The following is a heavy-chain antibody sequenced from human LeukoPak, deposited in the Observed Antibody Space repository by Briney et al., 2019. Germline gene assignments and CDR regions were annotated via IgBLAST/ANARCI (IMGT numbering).Heavy chain of an antibody. J-gene: IGHJ5*02. CDR3: ARGFFCSSTSCYPAFDP. Sequence: SETLSLTCTVSGGSISSYYWSWIRQPPGKGLEWIGYIYYSGSTNYNPSLKSRVTISVDTSKNQFSLKLSSVTAADTAVYYCARGFFCSSTSCYPAFDPWGQGTLVTVSS. D-gene: IGHD2-2*01. CDR1: GGSISSYY. V-gene: IGHV4-59*12. CDR2: IYYSGST.